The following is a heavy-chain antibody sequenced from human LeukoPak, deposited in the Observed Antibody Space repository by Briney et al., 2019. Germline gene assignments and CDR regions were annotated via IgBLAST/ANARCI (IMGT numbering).Heavy chain of an antibody. Sequence: SETLSLTCAVYGGSFSGYYWSWIRQPPGKGLEWMGEINHSGSTNYNPSRKRRVTISVDTSKNQFSLKLSFVTAADTAVYSCARAQRLYYDISGPGMGNWFDPWGEGTLVTVSS. J-gene: IGHJ5*02. D-gene: IGHD3-9*01. V-gene: IGHV4-34*01. CDR2: INHSGST. CDR1: GGSFSGYY. CDR3: ARAQRLYYDISGPGMGNWFDP.